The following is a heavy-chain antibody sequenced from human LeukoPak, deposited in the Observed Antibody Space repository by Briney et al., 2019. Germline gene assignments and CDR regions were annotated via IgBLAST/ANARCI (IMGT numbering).Heavy chain of an antibody. D-gene: IGHD1-26*01. V-gene: IGHV1-18*01. CDR1: GYTFTSYG. CDR3: ARLRKGVGATGGWFDP. CDR2: ISAYNGNT. J-gene: IGHJ5*02. Sequence: ASVKVSCKASGYTFTSYGISWVRQAPGQGLEWMGWISAYNGNTNYAQKLQGRVTMTTDTSTSTAYMELRSLRSDDTAVYYCARLRKGVGATGGWFDPWGQGTLVTVSS.